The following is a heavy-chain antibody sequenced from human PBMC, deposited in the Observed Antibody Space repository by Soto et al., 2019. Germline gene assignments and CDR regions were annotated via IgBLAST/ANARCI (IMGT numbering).Heavy chain of an antibody. D-gene: IGHD2-2*02. CDR1: GFTFSDYG. Sequence: QVQLVESGGGVVQPGTSLRLSCAASGFTFSDYGMHWVRQAPGKGLEWVGVILYHGSEKHYGDSVKGRFIISRDNSRNTLYLQMNSLRLEDTAVYYCAMEYCSSTSCYRDYWGQGTLVTVSS. CDR3: AMEYCSSTSCYRDY. J-gene: IGHJ4*02. V-gene: IGHV3-30*03. CDR2: ILYHGSEK.